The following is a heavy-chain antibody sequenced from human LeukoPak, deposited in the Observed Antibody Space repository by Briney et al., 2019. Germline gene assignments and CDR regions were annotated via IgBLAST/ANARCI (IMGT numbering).Heavy chain of an antibody. CDR1: GFTFSSYA. Sequence: GGSLRLSCAASGFTFSSYAMSWVRQAPGKGLRWVAGISASGGNTYYADSVKGRFTISRDNSQNSLYLQMNSLRAEDTAVYYCAKGGSRSWYFFDDWGQGTLVSVSS. CDR2: ISASGGNT. CDR3: AKGGSRSWYFFDD. V-gene: IGHV3-23*01. J-gene: IGHJ4*02. D-gene: IGHD6-13*01.